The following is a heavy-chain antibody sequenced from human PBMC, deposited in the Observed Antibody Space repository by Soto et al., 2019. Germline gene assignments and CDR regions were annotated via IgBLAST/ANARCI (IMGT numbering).Heavy chain of an antibody. J-gene: IGHJ3*01. V-gene: IGHV3-23*01. CDR2: IRGSGTTT. CDR3: AKDPNGDYIGAFDF. Sequence: SGFTFSIYALTWVRQAPGKGLEWVSSIRGSGTTTYFADSVKGRFTTSRDNSKNTMYLQMNSLRAEDTAVYYCAKDPNGDYIGAFDFWDQGTMVTVSS. CDR1: GFTFSIYA. D-gene: IGHD4-17*01.